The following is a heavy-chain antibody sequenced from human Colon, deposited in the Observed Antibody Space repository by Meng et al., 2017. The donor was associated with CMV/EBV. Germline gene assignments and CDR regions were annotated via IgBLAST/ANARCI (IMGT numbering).Heavy chain of an antibody. CDR3: ARGSPLYGLDV. V-gene: IGHV4-30-2*01. Sequence: SDVSGGSISSGGYSWNWIRQPPGKGLEWIGYIYYSGSSYYHSTLKSRVSISIDRSKNQFSLNVNSVTAADTAVYYCARGSPLYGLDVWGQGTLVTVSS. CDR2: IYYSGSS. CDR1: GGSISSGGYS. J-gene: IGHJ6*02.